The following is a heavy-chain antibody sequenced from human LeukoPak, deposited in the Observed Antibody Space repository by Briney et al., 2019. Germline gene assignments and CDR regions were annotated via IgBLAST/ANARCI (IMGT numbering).Heavy chain of an antibody. CDR1: GFTFSTHT. V-gene: IGHV3-21*04. CDR2: ISSSSAYI. CDR3: AIDPNWGTHS. D-gene: IGHD7-27*01. Sequence: GGSLRLSCAGAGFTFSTHTINWVRQAPGKGLEWVSSISSSSAYIYYADSVKSRFTISRNNAKNSLYLQMNSLRVEDTAVYYCAIDPNWGTHSWGQGVLVTVSS. J-gene: IGHJ4*02.